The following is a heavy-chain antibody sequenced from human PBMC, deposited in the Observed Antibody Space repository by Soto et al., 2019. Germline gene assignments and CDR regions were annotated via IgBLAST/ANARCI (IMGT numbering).Heavy chain of an antibody. Sequence: QITLKESGPTLVKPTQTLTLTCTFSGFSLSTSGVGVGWIRQPPGKALEWLALIYWDDDKRYSPSLKSRFTITKETSKNQVDLTMTNMDPVDTATYYSENRRYGDILDYWGQGTLVTVSS. CDR2: IYWDDDK. CDR1: GFSLSTSGVG. D-gene: IGHD4-17*01. CDR3: ENRRYGDILDY. J-gene: IGHJ4*02. V-gene: IGHV2-5*02.